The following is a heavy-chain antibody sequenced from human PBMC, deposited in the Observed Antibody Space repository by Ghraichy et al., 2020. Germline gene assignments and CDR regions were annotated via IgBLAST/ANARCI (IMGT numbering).Heavy chain of an antibody. CDR1: GFTFSSYW. CDR2: IKQDGSEK. Sequence: LSLTCAASGFTFSSYWMSWVRQAPGKGLEWVANIKQDGSEKYYVDSVKGRFTISRDNTKNSLYLQMNSLGAEDTAVYYCARATAVRYWGQGTLVTVSS. D-gene: IGHD6-6*01. CDR3: ARATAVRY. V-gene: IGHV3-7*04. J-gene: IGHJ4*02.